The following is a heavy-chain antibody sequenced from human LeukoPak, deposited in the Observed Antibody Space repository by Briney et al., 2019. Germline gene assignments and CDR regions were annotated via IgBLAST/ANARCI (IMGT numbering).Heavy chain of an antibody. V-gene: IGHV4-59*01. CDR1: GDSISSYY. CDR3: ARGATVTSYDAFDI. J-gene: IGHJ3*02. Sequence: SETLSLTCTVSGDSISSYYWSWIRQPPGKGLEWIGYIYYSGSTNYNPSLKSRVTISVDTSKNQFSLKLSSVTAADTAVYYCARGATVTSYDAFDIWGQGTMVTVSS. CDR2: IYYSGST. D-gene: IGHD4-17*01.